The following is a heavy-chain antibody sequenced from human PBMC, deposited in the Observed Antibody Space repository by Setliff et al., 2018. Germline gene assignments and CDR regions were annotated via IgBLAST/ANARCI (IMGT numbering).Heavy chain of an antibody. CDR3: TITHYYGSGSPYYLDY. CDR2: IRNQAYGGTT. Sequence: PGGSLRLSCTASGFTLGDYAMSWVRQAPGKGLEWVGFIRNQAYGGTTEFAASVRGRFTSSRDDSKGIAYLQMDSRKTEDTAVYYCTITHYYGSGSPYYLDYWGQGTLVTVSS. J-gene: IGHJ4*02. CDR1: GFTLGDYA. D-gene: IGHD3-10*01. V-gene: IGHV3-49*04.